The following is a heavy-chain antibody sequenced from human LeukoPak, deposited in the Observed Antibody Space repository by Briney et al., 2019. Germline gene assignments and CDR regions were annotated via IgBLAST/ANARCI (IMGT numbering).Heavy chain of an antibody. CDR2: ISWDGGST. CDR1: GFTFADYT. Sequence: GGSLSLSCAASGFTFADYTMHWVRQAPGKGLEWVSLISWDGGSTYYADSVKGRFTISRDNAKNSLYLQMNSLRAEDTAVYYCARDYSGWSLDPWGQGTLVTVSS. V-gene: IGHV3-43*01. D-gene: IGHD5-12*01. J-gene: IGHJ5*02. CDR3: ARDYSGWSLDP.